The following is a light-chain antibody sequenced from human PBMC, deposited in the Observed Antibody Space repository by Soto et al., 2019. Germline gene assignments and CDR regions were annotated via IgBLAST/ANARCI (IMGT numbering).Light chain of an antibody. CDR2: DVS. CDR1: SSDVGAYDY. CDR3: NSYTASTTWV. Sequence: QSVLTQPASVSGSPGQSITISCSGPSSDVGAYDYVSWYQQHPGKALKLLIYDVSNRPSGVSNRFSASKSANTASLPISGLQAEDEADYYCNSYTASTTWVFGGGTQLTVL. J-gene: IGLJ3*02. V-gene: IGLV2-14*03.